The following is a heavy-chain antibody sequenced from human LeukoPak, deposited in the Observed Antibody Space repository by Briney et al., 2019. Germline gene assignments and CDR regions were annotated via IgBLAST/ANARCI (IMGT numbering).Heavy chain of an antibody. CDR2: ISGSGGST. CDR3: AKDPSSSWFGDYFDY. D-gene: IGHD6-13*01. J-gene: IGHJ4*02. CDR1: GFTFSSYG. Sequence: GGSLRLSCAASGFTFSSYGMSWVRQAPGKGLEWVSAISGSGGSTYYADSVKGRFTISRDNSKNTLYLQMNSLRAEDTAAYYCAKDPSSSWFGDYFDYWGQGTLVTVSS. V-gene: IGHV3-23*01.